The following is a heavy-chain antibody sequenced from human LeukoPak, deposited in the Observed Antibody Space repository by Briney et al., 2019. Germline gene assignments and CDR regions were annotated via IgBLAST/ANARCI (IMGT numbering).Heavy chain of an antibody. J-gene: IGHJ2*01. V-gene: IGHV1-69*02. Sequence: SVKVSCKASGGTFSSYTISWVRQAPGQGLEWMGRIIPILGIANYAQKFQGRVTITADKSTSTAYMELSSLRSEDTAVYYCARRGECCGGDCYDWYFDLWGRGTLVTVSS. CDR1: GGTFSSYT. CDR2: IIPILGIA. CDR3: ARRGECCGGDCYDWYFDL. D-gene: IGHD2-21*02.